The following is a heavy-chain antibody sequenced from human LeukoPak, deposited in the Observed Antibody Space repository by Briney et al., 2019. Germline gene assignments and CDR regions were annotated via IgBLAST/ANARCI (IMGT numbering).Heavy chain of an antibody. J-gene: IGHJ4*02. CDR3: ATDMWRYRSYDYDY. V-gene: IGHV1-2*02. CDR2: IHPNTSAT. CDR1: GYKFIDYY. D-gene: IGHD5-12*01. Sequence: SVKVSCKASGYKFIDYYMHCVRQAPGQPLEWVGWIHPNTSATHYAQKFQGRLTITRDTSISTAYMELTRLRSNAVAEYYCATDMWRYRSYDYDYWGQGTLVTASS.